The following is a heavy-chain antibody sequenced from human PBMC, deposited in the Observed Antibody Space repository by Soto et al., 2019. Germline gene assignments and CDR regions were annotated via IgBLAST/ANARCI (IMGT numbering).Heavy chain of an antibody. CDR3: ARDRLTGGFD. CDR2: INPRTGST. V-gene: IGHV1-46*01. J-gene: IGHJ4*02. CDR1: GYNFTTYY. Sequence: ASVTVSCQASGYNFTTYYMHWVRQAPGQGLEWVGIINPRTGSTTYTQKFQGRVTMTRDTSTGTVYMELSSLRLEDTAVYYCARDRLTGGFDWGQGTLVTVSS. D-gene: IGHD3-9*01.